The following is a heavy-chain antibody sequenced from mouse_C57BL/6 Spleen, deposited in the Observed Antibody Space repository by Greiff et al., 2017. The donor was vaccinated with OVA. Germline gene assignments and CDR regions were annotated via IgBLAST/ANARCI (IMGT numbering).Heavy chain of an antibody. D-gene: IGHD1-1*01. V-gene: IGHV5-15*01. CDR3: ARQYYGSSYWYCDV. Sequence: EVQVVESGGGLVQPGGSLKLSCAASGFTFSDYGMAWVRQAPRKGPEWVAFIRNLAYSIYYAATVTGRFTISRENAKNTLYLEMSSLRSEDTAMYYCARQYYGSSYWYCDVWGTGTTVTVSS. CDR1: GFTFSDYG. CDR2: IRNLAYSI. J-gene: IGHJ1*03.